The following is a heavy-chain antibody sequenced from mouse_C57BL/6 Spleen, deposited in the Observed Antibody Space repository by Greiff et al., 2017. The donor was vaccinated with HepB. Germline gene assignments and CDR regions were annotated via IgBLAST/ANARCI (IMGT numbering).Heavy chain of an antibody. CDR2: ISDGGSYT. Sequence: EVMLVVSGGGLVKPGGSLKLSCAASGFTFSSYAMSWVRQTPEKRLEWVATISDGGSYTYYPDNVKVRFTISRDNAKNNLYLQMSHLKSEDTAMYYCARENYDYASFAYWGQGTLVTVSA. D-gene: IGHD2-4*01. CDR3: ARENYDYASFAY. CDR1: GFTFSSYA. V-gene: IGHV5-4*01. J-gene: IGHJ3*01.